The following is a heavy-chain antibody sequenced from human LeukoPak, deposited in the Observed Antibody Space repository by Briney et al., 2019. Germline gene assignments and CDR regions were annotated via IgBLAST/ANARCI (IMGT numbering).Heavy chain of an antibody. CDR1: GFTFNNYA. CDR3: ARCTTWNTHYPLDS. CDR2: ISVSGDNT. Sequence: GGSLRLSCAASGFTFNNYALSWVRQAPGKGLEWVSAISVSGDNTYYADSVKGRFTISRDNSKNTLYLQMNDLRAEDTALYYCARCTTWNTHYPLDSWGQGTLVTDSS. V-gene: IGHV3-23*01. D-gene: IGHD1-1*01. J-gene: IGHJ5*01.